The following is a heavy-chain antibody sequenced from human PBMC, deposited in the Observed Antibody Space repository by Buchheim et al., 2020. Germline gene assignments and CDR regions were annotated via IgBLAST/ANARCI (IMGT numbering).Heavy chain of an antibody. D-gene: IGHD2-21*02. CDR3: AKDLGLTYCGGDCYTHDAFDI. V-gene: IGHV3-23*01. CDR2: ISGSGGST. Sequence: EVQLLESGGGLVQPGGSLRLSCAASGFTFSSYAMSWVRQAPGKGLEWVSAISGSGGSTYYADSVKGRFTISRDNSKNTLYLRMNSLRAEDTAVYYCAKDLGLTYCGGDCYTHDAFDIWGQGT. J-gene: IGHJ3*02. CDR1: GFTFSSYA.